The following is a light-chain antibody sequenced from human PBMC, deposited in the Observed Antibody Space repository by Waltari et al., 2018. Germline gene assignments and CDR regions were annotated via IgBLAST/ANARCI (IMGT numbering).Light chain of an antibody. V-gene: IGKV3-20*01. CDR3: QKYNRLPAT. Sequence: EIVLTLSPGTLSFSPGERANLSCRASESVGQYLAWYQQRPGQAPRLVMFHASNRATGIPDRFSGSGSGTDFSLTISRLEPEDFAVYYCQKYNRLPATFGQGTKVEIK. CDR2: HAS. J-gene: IGKJ1*01. CDR1: ESVGQY.